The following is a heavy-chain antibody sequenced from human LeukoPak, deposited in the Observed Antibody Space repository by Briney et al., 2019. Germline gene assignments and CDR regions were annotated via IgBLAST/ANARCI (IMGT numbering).Heavy chain of an antibody. CDR3: ARGDSPYTNFGVIIMAGFDY. V-gene: IGHV3-11*01. Sequence: GGSLRLSCAASGFTFSDHYMAWIRQPPGKGLEWVSFITRSGDTIKYADSVKGRFTISRDNAKNSLYLQMNSLRVEDTAVYYCARGDSPYTNFGVIIMAGFDYWGQGALVTVAS. CDR1: GFTFSDHY. J-gene: IGHJ4*02. CDR2: ITRSGDTI. D-gene: IGHD3-3*01.